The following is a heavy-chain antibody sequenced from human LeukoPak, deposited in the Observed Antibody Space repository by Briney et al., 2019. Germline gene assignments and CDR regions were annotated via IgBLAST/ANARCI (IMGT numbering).Heavy chain of an antibody. V-gene: IGHV5-51*01. J-gene: IGHJ4*02. CDR2: IYPGDSAT. CDR1: GYSFTSYW. CDR3: ARHPEEALYYFDY. Sequence: GESLKISCKGSGYSFTSYWIGWVRQMPGKGLEWMGIIYPGDSATRYSPSFQGQVTISADKSISTAYLQWSSPKASDTAMYFCARHPEEALYYFDYWGQGTLVTVSS.